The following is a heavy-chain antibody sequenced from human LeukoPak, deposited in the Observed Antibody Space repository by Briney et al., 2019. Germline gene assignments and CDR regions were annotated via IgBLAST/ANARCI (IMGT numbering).Heavy chain of an antibody. CDR2: ISGSGSTI. Sequence: QTGGSLRLSCAASGFTFSSYEMNWVRQAPGKGLEWVSYISGSGSTIYYADSVKGRFTISRDNAKNSVYLQMNSLRVEDTAVYYCARDFRFHDDYWGQGTLVTVSS. V-gene: IGHV3-48*03. J-gene: IGHJ4*02. CDR1: GFTFSSYE. CDR3: ARDFRFHDDY.